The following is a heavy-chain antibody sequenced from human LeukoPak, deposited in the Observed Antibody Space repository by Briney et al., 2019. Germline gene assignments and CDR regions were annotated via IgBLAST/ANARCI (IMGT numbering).Heavy chain of an antibody. J-gene: IGHJ4*02. CDR2: ISSSSSYI. V-gene: IGHV3-21*04. CDR1: GFTFSSYV. Sequence: PGRSLRLSCAASGFTFSSYVMHWVRQAPGKGLEWVSSISSSSSYIYYADSVKGRFTISRDNSKNTLYLQMNSLRAEDTAVYYCAKLNTAMVLAHFDYWGQGTLVTVSS. D-gene: IGHD5-18*01. CDR3: AKLNTAMVLAHFDY.